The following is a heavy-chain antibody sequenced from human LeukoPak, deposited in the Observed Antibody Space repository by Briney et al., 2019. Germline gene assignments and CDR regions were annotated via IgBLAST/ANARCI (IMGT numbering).Heavy chain of an antibody. CDR2: TSSDAGK. J-gene: IGHJ4*02. Sequence: PGGSLRLSCAGSAFTFNNYALSWVRRAPGKGLEWVSATSSDAGKYYADSVRGRFTISRDNSRNTMYLQMNSLRVEDATVYYCAKAPVTSCRGAFCYPFDSWGQGTLVTVSS. D-gene: IGHD2-15*01. CDR1: AFTFNNYA. V-gene: IGHV3-23*01. CDR3: AKAPVTSCRGAFCYPFDS.